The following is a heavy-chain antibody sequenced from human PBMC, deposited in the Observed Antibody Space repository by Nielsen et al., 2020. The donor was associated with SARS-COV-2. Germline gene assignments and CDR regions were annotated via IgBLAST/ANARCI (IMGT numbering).Heavy chain of an antibody. CDR1: GFTFSDNY. CDR2: ISYDGSNK. V-gene: IGHV3-30-3*01. CDR3: ARDRYGSWIQGNFDY. D-gene: IGHD5-18*01. J-gene: IGHJ4*02. Sequence: GGSLRLSCAASGFTFSDNYMSWIRQAPGKGLEWVAVISYDGSNKYYADSVKGRFTISRDNSKNTLYLQMNSLRAEDTAVYYCARDRYGSWIQGNFDYWGQGTLVTVSS.